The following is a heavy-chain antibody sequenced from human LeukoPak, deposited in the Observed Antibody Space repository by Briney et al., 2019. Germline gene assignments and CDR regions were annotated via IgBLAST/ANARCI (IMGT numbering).Heavy chain of an antibody. D-gene: IGHD5-18*01. J-gene: IGHJ4*02. CDR3: AGVGDTTMVHLLHY. Sequence: GGSLRLSCAASGFTFSNYWMSWVRQPPGKGLEWVANIKQDGSDKYYLDSVKGRFTISRDNAKNSLYLQMNSLRGEDTAVYYCAGVGDTTMVHLLHYWGQGTLVTVSS. CDR1: GFTFSNYW. V-gene: IGHV3-7*04. CDR2: IKQDGSDK.